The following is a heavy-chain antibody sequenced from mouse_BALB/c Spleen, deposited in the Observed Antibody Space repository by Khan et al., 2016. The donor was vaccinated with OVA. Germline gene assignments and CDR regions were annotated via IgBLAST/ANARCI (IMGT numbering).Heavy chain of an antibody. Sequence: VQLQQSGPELMKPGASVKISCMASGYSFTTYYIHWVMQSHGKSLEWIGYIDPFSGSTTYNQKFKGKATLTVDKSSSTAYIHLSTLTSEDSAVYYCTRHGYVAWFTYWGQGTLVTVSA. D-gene: IGHD2-2*01. CDR2: IDPFSGST. J-gene: IGHJ3*01. CDR3: TRHGYVAWFTY. V-gene: IGHV1S135*01. CDR1: GYSFTTYY.